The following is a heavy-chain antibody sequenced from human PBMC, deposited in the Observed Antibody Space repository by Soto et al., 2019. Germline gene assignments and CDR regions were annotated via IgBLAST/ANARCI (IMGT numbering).Heavy chain of an antibody. D-gene: IGHD2-2*01. CDR3: ASVSHLVVVPAALRYWFDP. V-gene: IGHV3-30-3*01. J-gene: IGHJ5*02. CDR1: GFTFSSYA. CDR2: ISYDGSNK. Sequence: QVQLVESGGGVVQPGRSLRLSCAASGFTFSSYAMHWVRQAPGKGLEWVAVISYDGSNKYYADSVKGRFTISRDNSKNTLYRQMNSLRAEDTAVYYCASVSHLVVVPAALRYWFDPWGQGTLVTVS.